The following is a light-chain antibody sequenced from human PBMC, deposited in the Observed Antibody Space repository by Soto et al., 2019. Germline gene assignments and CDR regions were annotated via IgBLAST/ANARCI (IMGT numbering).Light chain of an antibody. CDR1: SSDVGGYNS. CDR3: SSYAARNSFVV. V-gene: IGLV2-8*01. Sequence: QSALTQPPSASGSPGQSVTISCTGSSSDVGGYNSVSWYQQHPGRAPKLIIYEVFKRPSGVPDRFSGSKSDSTASLTVSGLQAEDEADYYCSSYAARNSFVVFGGGTQLTVL. J-gene: IGLJ2*01. CDR2: EVF.